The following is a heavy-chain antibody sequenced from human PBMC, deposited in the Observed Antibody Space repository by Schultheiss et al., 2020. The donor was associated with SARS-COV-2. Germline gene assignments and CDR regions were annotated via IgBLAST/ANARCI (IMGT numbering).Heavy chain of an antibody. J-gene: IGHJ4*02. D-gene: IGHD1-26*01. CDR2: IYSGGST. CDR1: GFTFSSYA. V-gene: IGHV3-NL1*01. Sequence: GGSLRLSCAASGFTFSSYAMHWVRQAPGKGLEWVSVIYSGGSTYYADSVKGRFTISRDNSKNTLYLQMNSLRVEDTAVYYCAREYVGATWTEIDYWGQGTLVTVSS. CDR3: AREYVGATWTEIDY.